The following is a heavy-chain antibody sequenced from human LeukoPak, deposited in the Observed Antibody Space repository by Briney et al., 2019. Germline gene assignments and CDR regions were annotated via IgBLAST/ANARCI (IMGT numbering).Heavy chain of an antibody. D-gene: IGHD1-1*01. J-gene: IGHJ4*02. CDR3: ARDMQLEPTSTDTDY. Sequence: PSQTLSLTCTVSGSSISSGDYYWSWIRQPPGKGLEWIGYIYYSGSTYYNPSLKSRVTISVDTSKNQFSLKLSSVTAADTAVYYCARDMQLEPTSTDTDYWGQGTLVTVSS. V-gene: IGHV4-30-4*01. CDR1: GSSISSGDYY. CDR2: IYYSGST.